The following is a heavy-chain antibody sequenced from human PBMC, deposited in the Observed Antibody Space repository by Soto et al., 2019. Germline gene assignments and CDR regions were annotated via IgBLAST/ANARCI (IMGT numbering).Heavy chain of an antibody. CDR3: PRLVYGTRLNYMYFDF. V-gene: IGHV4-4*02. J-gene: IGHJ4*02. CDR2: VFHDGTA. CDR1: GVSISSGNW. Sequence: QVKLQESGPGLATPSGPLSLTCAVSGVSISSGNWWPWVRQPPPKGLEYICEVFHDGTANYYTSFNSRVAISVNISKNKFSFKRTSVTAADRAIYFCPRLVYGTRLNYMYFDFWGQGTLVTVSS. D-gene: IGHD3-10*01.